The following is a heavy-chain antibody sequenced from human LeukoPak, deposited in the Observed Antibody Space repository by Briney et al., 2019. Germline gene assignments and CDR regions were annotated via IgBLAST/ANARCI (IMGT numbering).Heavy chain of an antibody. D-gene: IGHD6-6*01. V-gene: IGHV4-39*01. J-gene: IGHJ6*03. CDR2: IYYSGST. CDR1: GGSISSSSYY. Sequence: SETLSLTXTVSGGSISSSSYYWGWIRQPPGKGLDWIGSIYYSGSTYYNPSLKSRVTISLDTSKNQFSLKLSSVTAADTAVYYCASIAARPTYYYYYMDVWGKGTTVTVSS. CDR3: ASIAARPTYYYYYMDV.